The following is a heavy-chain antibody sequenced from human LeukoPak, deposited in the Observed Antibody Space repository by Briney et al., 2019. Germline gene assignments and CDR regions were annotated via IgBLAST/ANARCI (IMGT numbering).Heavy chain of an antibody. CDR1: GFIFSNYG. CDR2: IRYDASDK. V-gene: IGHV3-30*02. J-gene: IGHJ3*02. CDR3: AKLEMANNLGAFDI. Sequence: PGGSLRLSCAASGFIFSNYGIHWVRQAPGKGLEWVAFIRYDASDKYYADSVKGRFTISRDNSKNTLYLQMNSLRAEDTAVYYCAKLEMANNLGAFDIWGQGTMVTVSS. D-gene: IGHD5-24*01.